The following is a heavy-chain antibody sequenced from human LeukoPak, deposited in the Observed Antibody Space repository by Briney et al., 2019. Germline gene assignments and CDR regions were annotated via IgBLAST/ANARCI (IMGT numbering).Heavy chain of an antibody. D-gene: IGHD3-22*01. CDR2: IWYDGSNK. Sequence: GRSLRLSCAASGFTFSSYGMHWVRQAPGKGLEWVAVIWYDGSNKYYADSVKGRFTISRDNSKNTLYLQMNSPRAEDTAVYYCARAGIYYDSSGYYPWGAFDIWGQGTMVTVSS. J-gene: IGHJ3*02. CDR3: ARAGIYYDSSGYYPWGAFDI. V-gene: IGHV3-33*01. CDR1: GFTFSSYG.